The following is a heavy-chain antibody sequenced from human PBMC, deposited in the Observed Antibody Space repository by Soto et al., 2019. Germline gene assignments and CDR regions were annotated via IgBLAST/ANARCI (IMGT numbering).Heavy chain of an antibody. CDR2: ISGSDSRT. V-gene: IGHV3-23*01. CDR1: GFTFISYA. D-gene: IGHD1-26*01. CDR3: AKVGSHSGSHYDAFDI. Sequence: EVQLLESGGGLVQPGGSLRLSCAASGFTFISYAMSWVRQAPGKGLEWVSAISGSDSRTYYADSVKGRFTISRDNSKNTLYLQLNSLRAEDTAVYYCAKVGSHSGSHYDAFDIWGQGTMVTVSS. J-gene: IGHJ3*02.